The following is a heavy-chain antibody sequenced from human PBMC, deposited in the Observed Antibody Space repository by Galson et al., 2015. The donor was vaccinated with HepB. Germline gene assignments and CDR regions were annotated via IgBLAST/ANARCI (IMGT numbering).Heavy chain of an antibody. CDR2: ISAYNGNT. CDR1: GYTFTSYG. V-gene: IGHV1-18*01. CDR3: ARAGYCSGGSCYLGYFQH. Sequence: SVKVSCKASGYTFTSYGISWVRQAPGQGLEWMGWISAYNGNTNYAQKLQGRVTMTTDTSTSTAYMELRSLRSDDTAVYYCARAGYCSGGSCYLGYFQHWGQGTLVTVSS. D-gene: IGHD2-15*01. J-gene: IGHJ1*01.